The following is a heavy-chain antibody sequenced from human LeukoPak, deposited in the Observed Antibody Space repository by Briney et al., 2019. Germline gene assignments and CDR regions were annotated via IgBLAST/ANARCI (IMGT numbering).Heavy chain of an antibody. J-gene: IGHJ4*02. CDR1: GGSISSGGYS. V-gene: IGHV4-30-2*01. D-gene: IGHD5-24*01. CDR2: IYHSVST. Sequence: SQTLSLTCAVSGGSISSGGYSWSWIRQPPGKGLEWIGYIYHSVSTYYNPSLKSRVTISVDRSKNQFSLKLSSVTAADTAVYYCARGGYKFRYYFDYWGQGTLVTVSS. CDR3: ARGGYKFRYYFDY.